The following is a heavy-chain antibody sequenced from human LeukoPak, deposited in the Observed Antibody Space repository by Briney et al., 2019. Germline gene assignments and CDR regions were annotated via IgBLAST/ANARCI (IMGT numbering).Heavy chain of an antibody. J-gene: IGHJ4*02. CDR3: AKAPVTTCRGAFCYPFDY. D-gene: IGHD2-15*01. Sequence: PGRSLRLSCAASGFTLSSYAMSWVRQAPGKGLEWVSAISDTGNTYHADSVKGRFTISRDSSKNTLFLQMNRLRPEDAAVYYSAKAPVTTCRGAFCYPFDYWGLGTLVTVSS. CDR1: GFTLSSYA. V-gene: IGHV3-23*01. CDR2: ISDTGNT.